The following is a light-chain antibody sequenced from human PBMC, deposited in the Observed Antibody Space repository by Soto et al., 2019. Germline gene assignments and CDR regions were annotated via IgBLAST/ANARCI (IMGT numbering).Light chain of an antibody. J-gene: IGKJ5*01. CDR3: QQYYTSPIT. CDR1: QTVLYSSNNKKY. V-gene: IGKV4-1*01. CDR2: WAS. Sequence: DIVMTQSPDSLAVSLGERATINCKSSQTVLYSSNNKKYLAWYQQKPGQPPKLLIYWASTRESGVPDRFSGSGSGRDFTLTISSLQAEDVAVYYCQQYYTSPITFGHGTRMEIK.